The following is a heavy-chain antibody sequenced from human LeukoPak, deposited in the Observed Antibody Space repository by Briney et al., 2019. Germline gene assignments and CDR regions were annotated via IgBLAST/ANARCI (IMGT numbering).Heavy chain of an antibody. Sequence: GGSLRLSCAASGFTFSDYCMSWIRQAPGKGLEWVSFISSSGSTMYYADSVKGRFTISRDNAKNSLYLQMNSLRAEDTAVYYCATRGPDSSGFYRFDYWGHGTLVTVSS. V-gene: IGHV3-11*01. CDR3: ATRGPDSSGFYRFDY. CDR2: ISSSGSTM. CDR1: GFTFSDYC. D-gene: IGHD3-22*01. J-gene: IGHJ4*01.